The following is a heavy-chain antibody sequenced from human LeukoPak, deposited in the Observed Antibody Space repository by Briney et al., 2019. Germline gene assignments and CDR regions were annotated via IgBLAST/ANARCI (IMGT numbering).Heavy chain of an antibody. V-gene: IGHV3-53*01. CDR1: GFTVSSKY. CDR2: IYSDGTS. CDR3: ATPRGIWGVSLDH. D-gene: IGHD3-10*01. J-gene: IGHJ4*02. Sequence: PGGSLRLSCAASGFTVSSKYMSWVRQAPGKGLEWVSIIYSDGTSYYADSVKGRFTIPRDNSRNTLYLEMNSLRPEDTAVYYCATPRGIWGVSLDHWGQGTLVTVSS.